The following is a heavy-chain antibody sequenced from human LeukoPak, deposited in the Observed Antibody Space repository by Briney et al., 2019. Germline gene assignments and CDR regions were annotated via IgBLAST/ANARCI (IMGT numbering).Heavy chain of an antibody. V-gene: IGHV3-23*01. CDR1: TFTFASYA. CDR3: ANRYYDSSPFDP. J-gene: IGHJ5*02. Sequence: GGSLRLSCEASTFTFASYAMSWVRQAPGKGLEWVSTISSSGGGTYYADSVKGRFTISRDKSKNTLYLQMNSLRAEDTAVYYCANRYYDSSPFDPWGQGTLVTVSS. D-gene: IGHD3-22*01. CDR2: ISSSGGGT.